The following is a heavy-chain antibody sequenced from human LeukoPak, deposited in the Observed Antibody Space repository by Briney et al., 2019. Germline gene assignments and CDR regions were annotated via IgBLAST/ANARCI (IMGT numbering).Heavy chain of an antibody. CDR3: AKDTVGYCSSTSCPLMGP. Sequence: PGGSLRLSCAASGFTFSSYAMSWVRQAPGKGLEWVSAISGSGGSTYYADSVKGRFTISRDNSKNTLYLQMNSLRAEDTAVYYCAKDTVGYCSSTSCPLMGPWGQGTLVTVSS. V-gene: IGHV3-23*01. CDR2: ISGSGGST. J-gene: IGHJ5*02. CDR1: GFTFSSYA. D-gene: IGHD2-2*01.